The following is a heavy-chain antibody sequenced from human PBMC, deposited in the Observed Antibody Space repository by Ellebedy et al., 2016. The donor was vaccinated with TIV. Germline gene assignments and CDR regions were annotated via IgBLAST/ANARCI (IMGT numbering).Heavy chain of an antibody. Sequence: AASVKVSCKASGYTFSNYFMHWVRQAPGQGFEWMGIINPSGGSTTYAQKLQGRVTMTRDTSTSTVYMELSSLRSEDTAVYYCARARSSGWLHTPDYWGQGTLVTVSS. CDR2: INPSGGST. J-gene: IGHJ4*02. D-gene: IGHD6-19*01. CDR3: ARARSSGWLHTPDY. CDR1: GYTFSNYF. V-gene: IGHV1-46*04.